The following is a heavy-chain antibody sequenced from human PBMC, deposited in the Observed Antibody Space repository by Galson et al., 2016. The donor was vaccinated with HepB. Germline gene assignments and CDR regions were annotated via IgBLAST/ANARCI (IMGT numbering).Heavy chain of an antibody. D-gene: IGHD3-3*01. J-gene: IGHJ4*02. CDR2: AYGGTR. Sequence: AYGGTREYAASVKGRFTISRDDSKSVAYLQMSSLKTEDTAVYYCTSPSHYDFWSGFGPDYWGQGTLVTVSS. CDR3: TSPSHYDFWSGFGPDY. V-gene: IGHV3-49*02.